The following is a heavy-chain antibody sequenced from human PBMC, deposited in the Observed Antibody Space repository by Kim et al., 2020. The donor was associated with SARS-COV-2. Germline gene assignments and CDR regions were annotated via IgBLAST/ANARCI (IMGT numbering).Heavy chain of an antibody. CDR1: GFTFSNAW. D-gene: IGHD4-17*01. J-gene: IGHJ6*02. Sequence: GGSLRLSCAASGFTFSNAWMSWVRQAPGKGLEWVGRIKSKTDGGTTDYAAPVKGRFTISRDDSKNTLYLQMNSLKTEDTAVYYCTTEYLTYGDYGYYYYYGMDVWGQGTTVTVSS. V-gene: IGHV3-15*01. CDR2: IKSKTDGGTT. CDR3: TTEYLTYGDYGYYYYYGMDV.